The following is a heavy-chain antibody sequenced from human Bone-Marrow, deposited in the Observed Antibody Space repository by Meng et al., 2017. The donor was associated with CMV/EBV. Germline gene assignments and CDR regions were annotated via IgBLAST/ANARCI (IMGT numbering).Heavy chain of an antibody. Sequence: SCKASGYTFTGYYMHWVRQAPGQGLEWMGWINPNSGSTNYAQKFQGRVTMTRDTSISTAYMELSRLRSDDTAVYYCARDQRRTPSDYWGQGTLVTVSS. CDR3: ARDQRRTPSDY. J-gene: IGHJ4*02. CDR1: GYTFTGYY. D-gene: IGHD1-1*01. V-gene: IGHV1-2*02. CDR2: INPNSGST.